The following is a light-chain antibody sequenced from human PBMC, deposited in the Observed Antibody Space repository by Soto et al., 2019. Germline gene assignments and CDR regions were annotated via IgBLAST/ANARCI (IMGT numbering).Light chain of an antibody. CDR2: STN. CDR3: VLYMGSGIWV. J-gene: IGLJ3*02. Sequence: QTVVTQEPSFSVSHGGTVTLTCGLGSGSVSSSSYASWYQQTPGQTPRTLIYSTNFRSAGVPERFSGSILGNKAALTIPGAQADDESDYFCVLYMGSGIWVFGGGTKLTVL. V-gene: IGLV8-61*01. CDR1: SGSVSSSSY.